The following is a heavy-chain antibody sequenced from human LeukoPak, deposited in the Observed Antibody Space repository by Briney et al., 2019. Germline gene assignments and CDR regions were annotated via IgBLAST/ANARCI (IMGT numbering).Heavy chain of an antibody. CDR1: GYTFTSYG. Sequence: ASVKVTCKASGYTFTSYGLHWVRQAPGQRLEWMGWINVGNGNTKYSQKFQGRVTITRDTSASTAYMELSSLRPEDTAVYYCARFLGGDYAMDVWGKGTTVTVSS. J-gene: IGHJ6*04. CDR3: ARFLGGDYAMDV. V-gene: IGHV1-3*01. CDR2: INVGNGNT. D-gene: IGHD3-3*01.